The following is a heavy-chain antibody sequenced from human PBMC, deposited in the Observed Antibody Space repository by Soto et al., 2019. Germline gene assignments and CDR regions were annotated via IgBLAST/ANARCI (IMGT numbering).Heavy chain of an antibody. J-gene: IGHJ6*02. V-gene: IGHV1-69*06. CDR1: GGTFSSYA. CDR2: IIPIFGTA. Sequence: SVKVSFKASGGTFSSYAISWVRQAPGQGLEWMGGIIPIFGTANYAQKFQGRVTITADKSTSTAYMELSSLRSEDTAVYYCARGGPKAAGYYYGMDVWGQGTTVTVSS. D-gene: IGHD2-15*01. CDR3: ARGGPKAAGYYYGMDV.